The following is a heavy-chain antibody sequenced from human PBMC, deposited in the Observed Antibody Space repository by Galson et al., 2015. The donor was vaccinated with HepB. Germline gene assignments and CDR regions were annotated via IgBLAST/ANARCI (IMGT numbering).Heavy chain of an antibody. V-gene: IGHV3-23*01. CDR3: AKEGYDYVWGSYYYYYGMDV. CDR2: ISGSGGST. Sequence: SLRLSCAASGFTFSSYAMSWVRQAPGKGLEWVSAISGSGGSTYYADSVKGRFTISRDNSKNTLYLQMNSLRAEDTAVYYCAKEGYDYVWGSYYYYYGMDVWGQGTTVTVSS. CDR1: GFTFSSYA. D-gene: IGHD3-16*01. J-gene: IGHJ6*02.